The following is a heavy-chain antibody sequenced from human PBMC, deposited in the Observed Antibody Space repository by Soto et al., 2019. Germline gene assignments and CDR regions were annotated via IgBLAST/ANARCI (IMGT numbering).Heavy chain of an antibody. J-gene: IGHJ5*02. CDR3: ARDVGLQYDTGYSDFWTGKNNWFDP. V-gene: IGHV4-59*11. D-gene: IGHD3-3*01. CDR1: GDSISRQY. Sequence: SETLSLTCTVSGDSISRQYWSWLRQPPGKGLEWIGYIYYSGSTNYNPSLKSRVTISIDTSRNQFSLELRSVTAADTAVYYCARDVGLQYDTGYSDFWTGKNNWFDPWGQGTLVTVSS. CDR2: IYYSGST.